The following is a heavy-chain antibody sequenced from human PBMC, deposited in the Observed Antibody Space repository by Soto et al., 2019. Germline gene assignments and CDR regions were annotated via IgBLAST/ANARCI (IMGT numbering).Heavy chain of an antibody. D-gene: IGHD3-10*01. CDR2: VSSYNGNT. Sequence: GASVKVSCKTSGYTFTDDGIDWARQAPGQGLEWVGWVSSYNGNTNYAYNLKDRVIMTTDASTSTAYMELRGLRSDDTAVYYCAREVEGSYSPADFWGQGTPVTVSS. J-gene: IGHJ4*02. CDR1: GYTFTDDG. CDR3: AREVEGSYSPADF. V-gene: IGHV1-18*01.